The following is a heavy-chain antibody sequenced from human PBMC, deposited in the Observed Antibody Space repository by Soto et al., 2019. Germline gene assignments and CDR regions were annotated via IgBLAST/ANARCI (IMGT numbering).Heavy chain of an antibody. CDR2: ISVSVGST. CDR1: GFTFSSYA. CDR3: AKVERAVAGIID. V-gene: IGHV3-23*01. J-gene: IGHJ4*02. D-gene: IGHD6-19*01. Sequence: EVQWLESGGGLVQPGGSLRLSCAASGFTFSSYAMSWVRQASGKGLDWVSAISVSVGSTYYADSVKGRFTISRDNSKNTLYLQKNSLRAEDTAVYYCAKVERAVAGIIDWGQGTLVTVSS.